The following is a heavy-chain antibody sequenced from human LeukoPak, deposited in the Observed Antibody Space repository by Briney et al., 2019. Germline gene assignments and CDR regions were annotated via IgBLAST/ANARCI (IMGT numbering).Heavy chain of an antibody. Sequence: GASVKVSCKASGYVFTDSYMYWVRQAPGQGLEWMGWIVPKTGATKYAQKFQGRVTMTRNTSVDTVYMELSRLTSDDTAVYYCARDKTNGVGIFSWGQGTAVTVSS. CDR3: ARDKTNGVGIFS. J-gene: IGHJ4*02. CDR1: GYVFTDSY. D-gene: IGHD2-8*01. CDR2: IVPKTGAT. V-gene: IGHV1-2*02.